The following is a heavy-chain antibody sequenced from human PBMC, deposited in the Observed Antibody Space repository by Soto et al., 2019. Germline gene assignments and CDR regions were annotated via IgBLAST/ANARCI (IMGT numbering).Heavy chain of an antibody. CDR3: ARATYYYYGMDV. V-gene: IGHV4-34*01. Sequence: PSETLPLTCAVYGGSFSGYYWSWISQPPGKGLEWIGEISHSGSTNYNPSLKSRVSISVDTSKNQLSLKLSSVTAADTAVYYCARATYYYYGMDVWGQGTTVTVSS. CDR1: GGSFSGYY. CDR2: ISHSGST. J-gene: IGHJ6*02.